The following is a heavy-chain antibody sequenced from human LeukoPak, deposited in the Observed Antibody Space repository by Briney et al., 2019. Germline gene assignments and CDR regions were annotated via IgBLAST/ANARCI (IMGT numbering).Heavy chain of an antibody. CDR1: GFTFSNAW. V-gene: IGHV3-23*01. J-gene: IGHJ4*02. CDR3: AKDSSGYLPHFDY. D-gene: IGHD5-12*01. Sequence: GGSLRLSCAASGFTFSNAWMSWVRQAPGKGLEWVSAISGSGGSTYYADSVKGRFTISRDNSKNTLYLQMNSLRAEDTAVYYCAKDSSGYLPHFDYWGQGTLVTVSS. CDR2: ISGSGGST.